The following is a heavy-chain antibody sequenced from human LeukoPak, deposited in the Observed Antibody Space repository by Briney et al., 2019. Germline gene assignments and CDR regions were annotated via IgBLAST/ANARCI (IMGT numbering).Heavy chain of an antibody. Sequence: GGSLRLSCAASGFTFSSYSMNWVRQAPGKGLEWVANIKQDGSEKYYVDSVKGRFTISRDNAKNSLYLQMNSLRAEDTAVYYCARDRRDRAYYYYMDVWGKGTTVTVSS. V-gene: IGHV3-7*01. CDR3: ARDRRDRAYYYYMDV. CDR1: GFTFSSYS. D-gene: IGHD2-15*01. J-gene: IGHJ6*03. CDR2: IKQDGSEK.